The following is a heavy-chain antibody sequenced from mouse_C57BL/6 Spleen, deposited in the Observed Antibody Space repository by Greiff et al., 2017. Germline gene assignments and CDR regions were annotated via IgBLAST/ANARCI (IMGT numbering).Heavy chain of an antibody. J-gene: IGHJ2*01. CDR1: GYTFTSYW. CDR2: IDPSDSET. CDR3: ARIYYYGSTYFDC. V-gene: IGHV1-52*01. D-gene: IGHD1-1*01. Sequence: QVQLQQPGAELVRPGSSVKLSCKASGYTFTSYWMHWVKQRPIQGLEWIGNIDPSDSETHYNQKFKDKATLTVDKSSSTAYMQLSSLTSEDSAVYYCARIYYYGSTYFDCWGQGTTLTVSS.